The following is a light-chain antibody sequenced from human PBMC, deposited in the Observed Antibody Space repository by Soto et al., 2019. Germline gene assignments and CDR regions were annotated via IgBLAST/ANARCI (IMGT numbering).Light chain of an antibody. CDR1: QGIYNY. V-gene: IGKV1-9*01. CDR3: QQLNSSPLT. Sequence: DIQLTQSPSFLSASVGDRVTITCRASQGIYNYLAWYQQNPGKAPKLLIYSAFSMQSGVPSRFSGSASGTEYTLTISSLQPEDFATYYCQQLNSSPLTFAGGTKVDIK. CDR2: SAF. J-gene: IGKJ4*01.